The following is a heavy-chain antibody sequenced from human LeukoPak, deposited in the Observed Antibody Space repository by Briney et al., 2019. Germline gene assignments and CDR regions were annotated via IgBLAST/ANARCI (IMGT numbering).Heavy chain of an antibody. V-gene: IGHV3-48*01. CDR3: AREGAGLDY. CDR2: ISSSSSTI. D-gene: IGHD1-26*01. J-gene: IGHJ4*02. CDR1: GFTVSSNY. Sequence: GGSLRLSCAASGFTVSSNYMSWVRQAPGKGLEWVSYISSSSSTIYYADSVKGRFTISRDNAKNSLYLQMNSLRAEDTAVYYCAREGAGLDYWGQGTLVTVSS.